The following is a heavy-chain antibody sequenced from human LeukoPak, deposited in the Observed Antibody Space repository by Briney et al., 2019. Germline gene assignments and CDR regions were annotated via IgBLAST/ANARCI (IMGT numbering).Heavy chain of an antibody. J-gene: IGHJ3*02. Sequence: GASVKVSCKASGYTSTSYGISWVRQAPGQGLEWMGWISAYNGNTNYAQKFQGRVTITADESTSTAYMELSSLRSEDTAVYYCARVREMATYYDAFDIWGQGTMVTVSS. CDR1: GYTSTSYG. CDR2: ISAYNGNT. V-gene: IGHV1-18*01. CDR3: ARVREMATYYDAFDI. D-gene: IGHD5-24*01.